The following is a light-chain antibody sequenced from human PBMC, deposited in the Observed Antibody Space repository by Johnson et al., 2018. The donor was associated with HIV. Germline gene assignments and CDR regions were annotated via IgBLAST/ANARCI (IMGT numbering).Light chain of an antibody. CDR3: GTWDSSLSAFYV. V-gene: IGLV1-51*02. CDR1: SSNIGNNY. J-gene: IGLJ1*01. Sequence: QSFLTQPPSVSAAPGQKVTISCSGSSSNIGNNYVSWYQQLTGTAPKLLIYENNKRPSGIPDRLSGSKSGTSATLGITGLQTGDEADYYCGTWDSSLSAFYVFGTGTKVTVL. CDR2: ENN.